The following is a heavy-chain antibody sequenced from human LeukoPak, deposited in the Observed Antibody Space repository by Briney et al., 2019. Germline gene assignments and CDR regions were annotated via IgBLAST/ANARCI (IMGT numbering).Heavy chain of an antibody. CDR1: GGSFSGYY. V-gene: IGHV4-34*01. D-gene: IGHD3-16*01. J-gene: IGHJ4*02. Sequence: PSETLSLTCAVYGGSFSGYYWSWIRQPPRKGLEWIGEINHSGSTNYNPSLKSRVTISVDTSKNQFSLKLSSVTAADTAVYYCARDWGLPVSYFDYWGQGTLVTVSS. CDR2: INHSGST. CDR3: ARDWGLPVSYFDY.